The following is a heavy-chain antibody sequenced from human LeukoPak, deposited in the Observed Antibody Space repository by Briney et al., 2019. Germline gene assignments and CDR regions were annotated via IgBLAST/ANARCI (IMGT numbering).Heavy chain of an antibody. V-gene: IGHV3-23*01. CDR3: AKEAQGCSITSCYFDS. Sequence: GGSLRLSCAASRFTFSSYAMSWVRQAPGKGLEWVSAISGSGGSTYYADSVRGRFTISRDNSKNTLYLQMNSLRAEDTAVYYCAKEAQGCSITSCYFDSWGQGTLVTVSS. CDR2: ISGSGGST. J-gene: IGHJ4*02. CDR1: RFTFSSYA. D-gene: IGHD2-2*01.